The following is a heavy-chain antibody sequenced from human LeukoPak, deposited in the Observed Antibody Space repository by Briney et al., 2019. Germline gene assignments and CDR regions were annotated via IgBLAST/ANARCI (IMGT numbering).Heavy chain of an antibody. CDR3: ARDKTSTWEYNWFDP. Sequence: PSETLSLTCAVYGGSFSGYYWSWIRQPPGKGLEWIGDISHSGSTNYNPSLKSRVTISVDTSKNQFSLNLSSVTAADTAVYYCARDKTSTWEYNWFDPWGQGTLVTASS. D-gene: IGHD1-26*01. J-gene: IGHJ5*02. CDR2: ISHSGST. CDR1: GGSFSGYY. V-gene: IGHV4-34*01.